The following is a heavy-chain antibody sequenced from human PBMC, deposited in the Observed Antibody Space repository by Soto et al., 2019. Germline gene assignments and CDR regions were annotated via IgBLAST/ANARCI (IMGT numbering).Heavy chain of an antibody. CDR2: IYYNGNT. V-gene: IGHV4-59*01. D-gene: IGHD5-18*01. CDR1: GASISPYY. Sequence: SETLSLTCTVSGASISPYYWSWIRQPPGKGLEWIGYIYYNGNTNYNPSLRSRVTTSVDTSKNQFSLKLNSVTAADPAVYYCPRNVDTPRAYSDASWGQRALVTV. J-gene: IGHJ5*02. CDR3: PRNVDTPRAYSDAS.